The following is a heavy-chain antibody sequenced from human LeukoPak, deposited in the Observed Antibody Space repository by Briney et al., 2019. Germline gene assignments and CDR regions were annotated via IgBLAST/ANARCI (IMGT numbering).Heavy chain of an antibody. D-gene: IGHD3-22*01. V-gene: IGHV3-23*01. J-gene: IGHJ4*02. CDR2: ISASSSI. CDR1: GFTFSSYA. CDR3: AKGSYYDSSGYYYFDY. Sequence: GGSLRLSCAASGFTFSSYAMNWVRQAPGKGLEWVSGISASSSIYHAGSVKGRFTISRDNSKNTLYLQVNSLRADDTAVYYCAKGSYYDSSGYYYFDYWGQGTLVTVSS.